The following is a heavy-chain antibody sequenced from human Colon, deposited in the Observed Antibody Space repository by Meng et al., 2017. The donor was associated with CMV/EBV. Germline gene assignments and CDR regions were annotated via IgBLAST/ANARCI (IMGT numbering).Heavy chain of an antibody. Sequence: SVKVSCKASGFTFTSSAVQWVRQARGQRLEWIGWIVVGSGNTNYAQKFQERVTITRDMSTSTAYMELSSLRSEDTAVYYCAAEGEGAHGYYYYGMDVWGQGTTVTVS. V-gene: IGHV1-58*01. J-gene: IGHJ6*02. CDR1: GFTFTSSA. CDR3: AAEGEGAHGYYYYGMDV. D-gene: IGHD1-26*01. CDR2: IVVGSGNT.